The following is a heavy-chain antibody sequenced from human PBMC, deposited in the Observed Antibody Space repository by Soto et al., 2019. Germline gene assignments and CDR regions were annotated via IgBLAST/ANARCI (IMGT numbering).Heavy chain of an antibody. J-gene: IGHJ4*02. D-gene: IGHD2-15*01. CDR3: AAPAGGRRRGGTPYYFDY. CDR2: ISFDGSNK. CDR1: GFTFSRYA. Sequence: QVELVESGGGVVQPGRSLRLSCAASGFTFSRYAMHWVRQAPGKGLEWVVVISFDGSNKYYADSVKGRFTISRDNSKNTLYLQMNSLTAQDTAVYDCAAPAGGRRRGGTPYYFDYFGQGTLVTVCS. V-gene: IGHV3-30-3*01.